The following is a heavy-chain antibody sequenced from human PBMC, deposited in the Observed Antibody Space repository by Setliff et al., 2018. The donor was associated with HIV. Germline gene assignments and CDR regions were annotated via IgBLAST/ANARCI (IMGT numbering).Heavy chain of an antibody. D-gene: IGHD2-15*01. CDR1: GYTFTGYY. Sequence: ASVKVSCKASGYTFTGYYVHWVRQAPGQGLEWMGWINPNSGGTNYAQKFQGRVIMTRDTSTSTVYMELHWLTSDDTAVYYCERVAHRLSGGIDYRGQGTQVTVSS. CDR2: INPNSGGT. CDR3: ERVAHRLSGGIDY. J-gene: IGHJ4*02. V-gene: IGHV1-2*02.